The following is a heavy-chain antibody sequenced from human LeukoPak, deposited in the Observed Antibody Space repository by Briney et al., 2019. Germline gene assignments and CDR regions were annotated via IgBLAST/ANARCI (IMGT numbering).Heavy chain of an antibody. V-gene: IGHV3-30-3*02. D-gene: IGHD5-24*01. Sequence: GGSLRLSCAASGLTFSSYAMHWVRQAPGKGLEWVAVISYDGSNKYYADSVKGRFTISRDNSKSTLYLQMNSLRAEDTAVYYCAKDRRMATIRGYYFDYWGQGTLVTVSS. CDR3: AKDRRMATIRGYYFDY. CDR1: GLTFSSYA. J-gene: IGHJ4*02. CDR2: ISYDGSNK.